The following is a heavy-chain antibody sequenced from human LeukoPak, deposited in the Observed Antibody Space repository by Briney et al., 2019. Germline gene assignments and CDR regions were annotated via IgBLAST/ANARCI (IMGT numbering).Heavy chain of an antibody. V-gene: IGHV3-11*01. CDR2: ISSSGSTI. CDR3: ARDRLWFGELLYPSDY. J-gene: IGHJ4*02. D-gene: IGHD3-10*01. CDR1: GFTFSDYY. Sequence: GGPLRLSCAASGFTFSDYYMSWIRQAPGKGLEGVSYISSSGSTIYYADSVKGRFTISRDNAKNSLYLQMNSLRAEDTAVYYCARDRLWFGELLYPSDYWGQGTLVTVSS.